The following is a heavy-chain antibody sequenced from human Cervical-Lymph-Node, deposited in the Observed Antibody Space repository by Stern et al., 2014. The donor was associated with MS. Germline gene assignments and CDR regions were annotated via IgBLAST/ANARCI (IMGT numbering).Heavy chain of an antibody. J-gene: IGHJ4*02. CDR1: GGSFSSFD. D-gene: IGHD6-13*01. CDR3: VRHEGGIAAN. Sequence: QVQLVQSGAEVKKPESSVKVSCKASGGSFSSFDIGWVRQAPGQRLEWLGVIIPMFGTTEFAQNFQGRVTFTADESTTTAYMELSSLRSEDTAVYYCVRHEGGIAANWGQGTLLTVAS. V-gene: IGHV1-69*01. CDR2: IIPMFGTT.